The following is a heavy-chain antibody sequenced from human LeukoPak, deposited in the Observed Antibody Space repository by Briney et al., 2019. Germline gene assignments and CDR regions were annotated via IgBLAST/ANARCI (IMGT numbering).Heavy chain of an antibody. CDR3: ARGGYYDSSGYFWFDP. J-gene: IGHJ5*02. CDR1: GYTFTGYY. D-gene: IGHD3-22*01. V-gene: IGHV1-2*02. Sequence: ASVRVSCKASGYTFTGYYIHWVRQAPGQGLEWMGWINPNSGGTKYAQNFQGRVTMTRDTSITTAYMELRRLTSDDTAVYYCARGGYYDSSGYFWFDPWGQGTLVTVSS. CDR2: INPNSGGT.